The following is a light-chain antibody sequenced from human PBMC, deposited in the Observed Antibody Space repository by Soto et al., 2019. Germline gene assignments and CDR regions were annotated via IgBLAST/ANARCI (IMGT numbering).Light chain of an antibody. CDR3: SSSAGIYHYLV. V-gene: IGLV2-8*01. CDR2: DVN. CDR1: SSDVGAYIF. J-gene: IGLJ3*02. Sequence: QSVLTQPPSASGSPGQSVTISCTGTSSDVGAYIFVSWYQQHPGKAPKLLIYDVNRRPPGVPDRFFGSKSGNTASLTVSGLQAEDEADYYCSSSAGIYHYLVFGGGTKVTVL.